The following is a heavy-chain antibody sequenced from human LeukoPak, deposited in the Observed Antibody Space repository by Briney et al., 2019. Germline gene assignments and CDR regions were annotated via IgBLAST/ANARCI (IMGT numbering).Heavy chain of an antibody. V-gene: IGHV3-53*01. CDR2: LYSDGNT. Sequence: PGGSLRLSCVASGFAFSTFPMSWVRQAPGKGLEWVSVLYSDGNTKYADSVQGRFTISRDNSKNTLYLEMNSLSPDDTAVYYCARGVEPLAANTLAYWGQGTLVTVSS. CDR3: ARGVEPLAANTLAY. J-gene: IGHJ4*02. D-gene: IGHD1-14*01. CDR1: GFAFSTFP.